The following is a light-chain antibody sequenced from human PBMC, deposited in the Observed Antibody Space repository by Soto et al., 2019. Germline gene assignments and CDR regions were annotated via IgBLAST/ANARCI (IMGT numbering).Light chain of an antibody. CDR2: ATS. J-gene: IGKJ1*01. V-gene: IGKV1-12*01. Sequence: DIQMTQSPSSLSASVGDRVTITCRASQSITTWLGWYQQKPGKAPKLLIYATSSLQSGVPSRISGSGSGTDFTLTISSLQPEDFATYYCQQYDTYPWTFGQGTRVEVK. CDR1: QSITTW. CDR3: QQYDTYPWT.